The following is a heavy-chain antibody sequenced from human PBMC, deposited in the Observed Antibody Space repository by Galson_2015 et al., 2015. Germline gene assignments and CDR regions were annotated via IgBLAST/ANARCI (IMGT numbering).Heavy chain of an antibody. CDR1: GFTFSSYG. CDR3: ARSGSYYYYFDY. J-gene: IGHJ4*02. V-gene: IGHV3-33*01. D-gene: IGHD1-26*01. Sequence: SLRLSCAASGFTFSSYGMHWVRQAPGKGLEWVAVIWYDGSNKYYADSVKGRFTISRDNSKNTLYLQMNSLRAEDTAVYYCARSGSYYYYFDYWGQGTLVTVSS. CDR2: IWYDGSNK.